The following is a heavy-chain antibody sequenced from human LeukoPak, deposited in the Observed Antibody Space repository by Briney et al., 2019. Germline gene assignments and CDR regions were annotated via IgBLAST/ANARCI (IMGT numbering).Heavy chain of an antibody. V-gene: IGHV4-34*08. CDR1: GFTFSSYW. CDR2: INHSGST. CDR3: GVRYRDRDY. J-gene: IGHJ4*02. Sequence: GSLRLSCAASGFTFSSYWMSWVRQPPGKGLEWIGEINHSGSTNYNPSLKSRVTISVDTSKNQFSLKLSSVTAADTAVYYCGVRYRDRDYWGQGTLVTVSS. D-gene: IGHD3-9*01.